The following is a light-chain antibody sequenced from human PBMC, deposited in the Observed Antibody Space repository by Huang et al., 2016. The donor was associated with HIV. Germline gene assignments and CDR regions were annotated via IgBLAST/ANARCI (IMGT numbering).Light chain of an antibody. V-gene: IGKV3-15*01. CDR3: QQYNNWPPT. J-gene: IGKJ4*01. CDR1: QSVGSN. CDR2: GAS. Sequence: EIVMTQSPATLSVSTGERATLSCSASQSVGSNLAWYQQKPGQAPRLLISGASTRATGIPARFSGSGSGKDFTVTISSLQSEDFALYYCQQYNNWPPTFGGGTKVEIK.